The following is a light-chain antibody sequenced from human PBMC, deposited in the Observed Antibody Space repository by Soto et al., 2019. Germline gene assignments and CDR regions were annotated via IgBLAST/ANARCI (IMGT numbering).Light chain of an antibody. CDR3: QQYDNWPRT. Sequence: IVITQSPATLSVSPGERATLSCKASQSVSSNLAWYQHKPGQAHRILIYGASSRATGIQARFSGSGSGTEFTLTISSLQSEDFAVYYCQQYDNWPRTFGQGTTVDIK. V-gene: IGKV3-15*01. CDR2: GAS. J-gene: IGKJ1*01. CDR1: QSVSSN.